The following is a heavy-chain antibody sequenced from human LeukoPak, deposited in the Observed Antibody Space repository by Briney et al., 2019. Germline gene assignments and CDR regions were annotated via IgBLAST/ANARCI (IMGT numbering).Heavy chain of an antibody. J-gene: IGHJ4*02. CDR3: ARSVAAAIDKIYYFDY. V-gene: IGHV3-11*03. Sequence: PGGSLRLSCAASGLIFSDYFMSWIRQAPGKGLEWVSHISGSSSYTNSVDSVKGRFIISRDNAKGSLYLQMNSLRAEDTAVYYCARSVAAAIDKIYYFDYWGRGALVTVSS. CDR2: ISGSSSYT. D-gene: IGHD6-13*01. CDR1: GLIFSDYF.